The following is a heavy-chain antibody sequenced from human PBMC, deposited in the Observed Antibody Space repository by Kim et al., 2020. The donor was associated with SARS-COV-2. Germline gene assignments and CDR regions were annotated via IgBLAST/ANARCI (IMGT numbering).Heavy chain of an antibody. D-gene: IGHD3-10*01. CDR3: TRYGSGSHFDY. Sequence: TLHADSVKGRFTISRDNAKNTLYLQMNSLRVEDTAIYYCTRYGSGSHFDYWGQGTLVTVSS. J-gene: IGHJ4*02. CDR2: T. V-gene: IGHV3-74*01.